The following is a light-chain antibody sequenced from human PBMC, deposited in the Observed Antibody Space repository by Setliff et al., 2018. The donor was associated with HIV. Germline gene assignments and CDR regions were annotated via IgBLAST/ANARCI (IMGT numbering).Light chain of an antibody. J-gene: IGKJ5*01. CDR3: QQYYTTPYT. CDR1: QSVLYSSDNKNY. V-gene: IGKV4-1*01. CDR2: WAS. Sequence: IVMTQSPDSLAVSLGERATINCKSGQSVLYSSDNKNYLAWYQQKPGQPPKLLIYWASTRESGVPDRFSGSGSGTDFTLTISSLQAEDVAVYYCQQYYTTPYTFGQGTRLEIK.